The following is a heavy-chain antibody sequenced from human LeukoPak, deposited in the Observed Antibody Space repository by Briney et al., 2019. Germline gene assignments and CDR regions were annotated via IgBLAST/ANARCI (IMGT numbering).Heavy chain of an antibody. V-gene: IGHV3-7*05. D-gene: IGHD2-21*01. CDR2: IKEDGSEI. J-gene: IGHJ4*02. CDR1: GFSFSNYW. Sequence: GGSLRLSCTASGFSFSNYWMSWVRQAPGKGLEWVANIKEDGSEIYYVDSVKGRFTISRDNAKKSLYLQMRSLRAEDTAVYYCASQFWWAAVVGPALDCWGQGSLVTVSS. CDR3: ASQFWWAAVVGPALDC.